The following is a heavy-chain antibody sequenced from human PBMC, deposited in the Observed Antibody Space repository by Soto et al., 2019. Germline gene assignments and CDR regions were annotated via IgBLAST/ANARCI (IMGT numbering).Heavy chain of an antibody. V-gene: IGHV5-10-1*01. CDR1: GYTFSDYW. CDR3: AIGIGARTGYYYYALEV. Sequence: GESLKISCKVSGYTFSDYWIHWVRQTPGKGLEWMGRIDPTDSKAIYSPAFQGHVTISADKSITTIYLQWSSLKASDSAMYYCAIGIGARTGYYYYALEVWGQGTTFTVSS. D-gene: IGHD1-1*01. J-gene: IGHJ6*02. CDR2: IDPTDSKA.